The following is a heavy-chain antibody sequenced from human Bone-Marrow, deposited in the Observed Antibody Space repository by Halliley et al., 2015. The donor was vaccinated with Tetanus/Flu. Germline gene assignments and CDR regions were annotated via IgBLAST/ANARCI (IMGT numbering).Heavy chain of an antibody. J-gene: IGHJ5*02. V-gene: IGHV4-31*03. CDR2: IFHSGSA. D-gene: IGHD2-21*02. CDR3: ARAVTGMWQDFNWFDP. Sequence: TLSLTCTVSGGSITSDSFYWSWIRQDPRKGLEWIGYIFHSGSAYYNPSLRSRLTISVDTPKNQFSLRLTSVTAADTAIYYCARAVTGMWQDFNWFDPWGQGMLVTVSS. CDR1: GGSITSDSFY.